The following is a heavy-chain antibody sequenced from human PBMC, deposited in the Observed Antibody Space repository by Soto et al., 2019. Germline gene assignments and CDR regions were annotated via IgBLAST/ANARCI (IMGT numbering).Heavy chain of an antibody. CDR1: GGSISSYY. D-gene: IGHD6-19*01. CDR2: IYYSGST. CDR3: ARLNRYSSGIDY. V-gene: IGHV4-59*08. J-gene: IGHJ4*02. Sequence: SETLSLTCTVSGGSISSYYWSWIRQPPGKGLEWIGYIYYSGSTNYNPSLKSRVTISVDTSKNQFSLKLSSVTAADTAVYYCARLNRYSSGIDYWGQGTLVTSPQ.